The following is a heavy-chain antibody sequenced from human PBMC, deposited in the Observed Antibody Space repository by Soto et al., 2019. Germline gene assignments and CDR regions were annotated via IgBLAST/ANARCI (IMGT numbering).Heavy chain of an antibody. D-gene: IGHD6-19*01. V-gene: IGHV1-18*01. CDR2: ISAYNGNT. CDR1: GYTFTSYG. Sequence: QVQLVQSGAEVKKPGASVKVSCKASGYTFTSYGISWVRQAPGQGLEWMGWISAYNGNTNYAQKLQDRVTMTTDTSTSTAYMELRSLRSDYTAVYYCARDVRGYSSGWADAFDIWGQGTMVTVSS. CDR3: ARDVRGYSSGWADAFDI. J-gene: IGHJ3*02.